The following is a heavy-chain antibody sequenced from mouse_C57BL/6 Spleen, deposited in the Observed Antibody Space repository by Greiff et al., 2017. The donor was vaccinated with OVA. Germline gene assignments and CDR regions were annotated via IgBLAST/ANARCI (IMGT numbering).Heavy chain of an antibody. Sequence: QVQLKESGPGLVQPSQSLSITCTVSGFSLTSYGVHWVRQSPGKGLEWLGVIWSGGSTDSNAAFISRLSISKDNSKSQVFFKMNSLQADDTAIYYCARGAGTRYFDYWGQGTTLTVSS. CDR1: GFSLTSYG. CDR2: IWSGGST. J-gene: IGHJ2*01. D-gene: IGHD4-1*01. CDR3: ARGAGTRYFDY. V-gene: IGHV2-2*01.